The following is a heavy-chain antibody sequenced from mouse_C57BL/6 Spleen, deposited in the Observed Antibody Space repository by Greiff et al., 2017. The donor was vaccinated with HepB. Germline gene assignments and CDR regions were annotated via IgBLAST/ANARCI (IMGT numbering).Heavy chain of an antibody. J-gene: IGHJ2*01. CDR3: ARWLPSYYFDY. V-gene: IGHV1-64*01. Sequence: QVQLQESGAELVKPGASVKLSCKASGYTFTSYWMHWVKQRPGQGLEWIGMIHPNSGSTNYNEKFKSKATLTVDKSSSTAYMQLSSLTSEDSAVYYCARWLPSYYFDYWGQGTTLTVSS. CDR1: GYTFTSYW. CDR2: IHPNSGST. D-gene: IGHD2-2*01.